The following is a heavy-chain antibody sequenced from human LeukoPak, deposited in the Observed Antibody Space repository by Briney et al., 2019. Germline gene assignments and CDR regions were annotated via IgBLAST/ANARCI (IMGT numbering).Heavy chain of an antibody. D-gene: IGHD6-13*01. V-gene: IGHV1-46*01. Sequence: ASVKVSCKASGYTFTSYYMHWVRQAPGQGLEWMGIINPSGGSTSYAQKFQGRVTMTRATSTSTVYMELSSMRSEDTAVYYCARVDRRKQQPFDYWGQGTLVTVSS. J-gene: IGHJ4*02. CDR1: GYTFTSYY. CDR2: INPSGGST. CDR3: ARVDRRKQQPFDY.